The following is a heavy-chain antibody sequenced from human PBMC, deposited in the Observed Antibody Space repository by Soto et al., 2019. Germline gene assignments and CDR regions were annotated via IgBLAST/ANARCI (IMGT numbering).Heavy chain of an antibody. Sequence: SETLSLTCTVSGGSISSYYWSWIRQPPGKGLEWIGYFYYSGSTNYNPSLKSRVTISVDTSKNQFSLKLSSVTAADTAVYYCARGVNWGMGYGMDVWGQGTTVTVSS. CDR3: ARGVNWGMGYGMDV. CDR2: FYYSGST. CDR1: GGSISSYY. D-gene: IGHD7-27*01. V-gene: IGHV4-59*12. J-gene: IGHJ6*02.